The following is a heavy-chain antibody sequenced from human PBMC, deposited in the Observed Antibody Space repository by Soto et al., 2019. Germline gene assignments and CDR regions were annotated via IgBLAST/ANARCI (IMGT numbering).Heavy chain of an antibody. V-gene: IGHV2-5*02. CDR1: EFSLSTSGAA. D-gene: IGHD3-10*01. J-gene: IGHJ4*02. CDR2: IYWDDDK. CDR3: ARGVPFDY. Sequence: QITLKESGPTLLKPTETLTLTCTFSEFSLSTSGAAVGWIRQPPGKALEWLALIYWDDDKRYSPSLKSRLTITKDTSKNQVVLTMTNMDPADTATHYCARGVPFDYWGQGTLVTVSS.